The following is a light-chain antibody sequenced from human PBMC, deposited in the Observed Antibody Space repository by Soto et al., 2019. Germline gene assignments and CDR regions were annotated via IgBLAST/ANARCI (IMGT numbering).Light chain of an antibody. V-gene: IGKV3-15*01. CDR2: GAS. Sequence: EIVMTQSPATLSVSPGEGATLSCRASQSVSSKLAWYQQKPGQAPRLLIYGASTRATGIPARFSGSGSGTEFTLIISSLQSEDSAVYYCQQYNSWLWRLGQGTKVDIK. CDR1: QSVSSK. J-gene: IGKJ1*01. CDR3: QQYNSWLWR.